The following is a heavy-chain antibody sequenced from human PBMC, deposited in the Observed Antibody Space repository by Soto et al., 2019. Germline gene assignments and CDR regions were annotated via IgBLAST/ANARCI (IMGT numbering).Heavy chain of an antibody. CDR1: GGSISSGGYY. CDR3: ARDRAMRDYVWGSYRSNWFDP. V-gene: IGHV4-31*03. Sequence: PSETLSLTCTVSGGSISSGGYYWSWIRQHPGKGLEWIGYIYYSGSTYYNPSLKSRVTISVDTSKNQFSLKLSSVTAADTAVYYCARDRAMRDYVWGSYRSNWFDPWGQGTLVTVSS. CDR2: IYYSGST. D-gene: IGHD3-16*02. J-gene: IGHJ5*02.